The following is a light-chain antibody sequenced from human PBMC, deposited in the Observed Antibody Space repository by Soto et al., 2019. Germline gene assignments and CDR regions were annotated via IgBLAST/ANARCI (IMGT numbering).Light chain of an antibody. Sequence: QTVVTQEPSFSVSPGGTVTLTCGLSSGSVSTSYYPSWYQQTPGQTPRTLIYNTNRRSSGVPARFSGSILGNKAALTITGAQADDESDYYCVLYMGSGSVVFGGGTKLTVL. V-gene: IGLV8-61*01. CDR1: SGSVSTSYY. J-gene: IGLJ2*01. CDR2: NTN. CDR3: VLYMGSGSVV.